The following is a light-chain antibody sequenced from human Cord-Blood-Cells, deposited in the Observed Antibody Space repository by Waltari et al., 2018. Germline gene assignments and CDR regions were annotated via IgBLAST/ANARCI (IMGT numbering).Light chain of an antibody. CDR3: QQYYSTPLT. Sequence: DIVMTQSPDYLAVSLGERATINCKYSQSVLYSSNNKNYLAWYQQKTRQPPKLLIYWGSTREAGGPDRFMGSGSGTDFTLTISSLQAEDVAVYYCQQYYSTPLTFGQGTKVEIK. CDR2: WGS. CDR1: QSVLYSSNNKNY. V-gene: IGKV4-1*01. J-gene: IGKJ1*01.